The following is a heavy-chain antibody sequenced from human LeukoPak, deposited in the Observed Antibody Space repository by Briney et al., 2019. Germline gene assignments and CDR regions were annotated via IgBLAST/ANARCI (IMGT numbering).Heavy chain of an antibody. CDR2: IYYSGST. CDR3: ARGPGYCSSTSCYGAGWLDY. D-gene: IGHD2-2*01. Sequence: SETVSLTCTVSGGSISSYYWSWIRQPPGKGLEWIGYIYYSGSTNYNPSLKSRVTISVDTSKNQFSLKLSSVTAADTAVYYCARGPGYCSSTSCYGAGWLDYWGQGTLVTVSS. CDR1: GGSISSYY. V-gene: IGHV4-59*01. J-gene: IGHJ4*02.